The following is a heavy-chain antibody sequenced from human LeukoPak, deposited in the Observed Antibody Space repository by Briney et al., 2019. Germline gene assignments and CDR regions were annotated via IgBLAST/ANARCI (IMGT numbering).Heavy chain of an antibody. V-gene: IGHV3-74*01. Sequence: PGGSLRLSCAASGFSFSNYWMHWVRQAPGKGLVWVTRMNSDGSATYYADSVQGRFTIPRDNAKNTLYLQMNSLRAEDTAMYFCAKGPNYFDSWGQGTLVTVSS. CDR3: AKGPNYFDS. CDR2: MNSDGSAT. CDR1: GFSFSNYW. J-gene: IGHJ4*02.